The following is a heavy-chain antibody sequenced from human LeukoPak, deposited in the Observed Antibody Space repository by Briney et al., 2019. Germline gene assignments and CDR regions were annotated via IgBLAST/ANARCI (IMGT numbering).Heavy chain of an antibody. V-gene: IGHV4-30-4*01. Sequence: SETLSLTCTVSGGSISSGDYYWSWIRQPPGKGLEWIGYIYYSGSTYYNPSLKSRVTISVDTSKNQSSLKLSSVTAADTAVYYCARVGTLDYGDYLFDYWGQGTLVTVSS. CDR3: ARVGTLDYGDYLFDY. CDR1: GGSISSGDYY. D-gene: IGHD4-17*01. J-gene: IGHJ4*02. CDR2: IYYSGST.